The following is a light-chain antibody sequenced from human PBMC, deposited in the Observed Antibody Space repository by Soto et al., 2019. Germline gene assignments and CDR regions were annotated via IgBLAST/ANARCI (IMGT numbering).Light chain of an antibody. CDR2: STS. CDR1: QTISGT. Sequence: EIEFTQCRATLSLSPGGRATLSCRASQTISGTLAWYQQKPGQAPRLLIYSTSRGATGFPARFSGSGSGTDFTLTISSLQAEDFAVYYCQQYKSWPRTFGQGTKLDIK. J-gene: IGKJ1*01. V-gene: IGKV3-15*01. CDR3: QQYKSWPRT.